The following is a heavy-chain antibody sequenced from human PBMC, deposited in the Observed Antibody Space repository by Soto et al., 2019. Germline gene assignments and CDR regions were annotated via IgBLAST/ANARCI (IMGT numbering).Heavy chain of an antibody. CDR3: ARGLATLPVFAFDV. D-gene: IGHD6-6*01. Sequence: QMTLMESGPTLVRPTQTLTLTCYFYGFSFSTTGVGVGWVRQPQGKALELLALIYWSGDEHYTPCLKNRLTITKDTSKNQVVLIITNMDPVHTATHYCARGLATLPVFAFDVWGQGTTVTVSS. V-gene: IGHV2-5*01. CDR2: IYWSGDE. J-gene: IGHJ3*01. CDR1: GFSFSTTGVG.